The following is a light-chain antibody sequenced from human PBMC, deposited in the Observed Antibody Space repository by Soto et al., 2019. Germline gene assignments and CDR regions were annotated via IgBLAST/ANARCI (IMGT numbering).Light chain of an antibody. V-gene: IGKV3-15*01. CDR2: GAS. CDR3: QLYNYWRWR. CDR1: QSVSNN. J-gene: IGKJ1*01. Sequence: IVSPHRTGPLSLSAGETSTISCMASQSVSNNYLAWYQQKPGQAPRLLIYGASTRATGIPARFSGSGSGTEFTLTISSLQSEDFTVYCCQLYNYWRWRFGDGTKVDNK.